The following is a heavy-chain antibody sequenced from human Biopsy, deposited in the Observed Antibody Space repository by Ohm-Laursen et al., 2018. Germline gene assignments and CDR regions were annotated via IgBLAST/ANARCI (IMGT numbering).Heavy chain of an antibody. CDR1: TVSICSGAYY. J-gene: IGHJ3*01. CDR2: IYSSGNT. Sequence: SQTLSLTSTVSTVSICSGAYYRPSLRQQPGRGLECIGSIYSSGNTKYNPSLQSRLSMSVDTSKNQFSLKLSSVTAADTAVYYCARDDDGRDLGDTFELLGQGRMVTVSS. CDR3: ARDDDGRDLGDTFEL. D-gene: IGHD1-26*01. V-gene: IGHV4-31*03.